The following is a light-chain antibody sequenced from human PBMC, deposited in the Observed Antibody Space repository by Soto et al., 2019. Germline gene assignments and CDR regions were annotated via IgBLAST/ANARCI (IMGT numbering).Light chain of an antibody. CDR1: QTVSSSF. Sequence: EIVLTQSPGTLSLSPGERATLSCSSSQTVSSSFLAWYQQKPGQAPRLFIYGASSRATGIPDRFSGSGSGTDFTLTIGRLEPEDFAVYYCQQYGTLPITFGQGTRLEI. CDR2: GAS. V-gene: IGKV3-20*01. CDR3: QQYGTLPIT. J-gene: IGKJ5*01.